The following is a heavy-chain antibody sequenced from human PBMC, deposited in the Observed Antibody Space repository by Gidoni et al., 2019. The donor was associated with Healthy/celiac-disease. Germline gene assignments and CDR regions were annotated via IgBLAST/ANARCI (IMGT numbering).Heavy chain of an antibody. CDR1: GGPFSSYT. J-gene: IGHJ3*02. CDR3: ARALIGDYGGNSGAFDI. D-gene: IGHD4-17*01. V-gene: IGHV1-69*02. Sequence: QVQLVQSGAEVKKPGSSVKVSCTASGGPFSSYTISWVRQAPGQGREWMGRIIPILGIANYAQKFQGRVTITADKSTSTAYMELSSLRSEDTAVYYCARALIGDYGGNSGAFDIWGQGTMVTVSS. CDR2: IIPILGIA.